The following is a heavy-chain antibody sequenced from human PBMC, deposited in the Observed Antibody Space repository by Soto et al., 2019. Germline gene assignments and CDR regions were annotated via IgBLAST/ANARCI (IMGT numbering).Heavy chain of an antibody. CDR2: IYYSGST. V-gene: IGHV4-59*08. J-gene: IGHJ5*02. Sequence: SETLSLTCTVSGGSISSYYWSWIRQPPGKGLEWIGYIYYSGSTNYNPSLKSRVTISVDTSKNQFSPKLSSVTAADTAVYYCASSKGVLWFGESYNWFDPWGQGTLVTVSS. D-gene: IGHD3-10*01. CDR1: GGSISSYY. CDR3: ASSKGVLWFGESYNWFDP.